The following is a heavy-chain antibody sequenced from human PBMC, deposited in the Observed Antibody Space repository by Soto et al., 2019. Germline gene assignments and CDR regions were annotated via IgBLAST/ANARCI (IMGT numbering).Heavy chain of an antibody. CDR1: GYTFTSYG. CDR3: ARHGVDTGTCYYGGMDV. D-gene: IGHD2-21*01. J-gene: IGHJ6*02. Sequence: QVQLVQSGAEVKMPGASVKVSCKASGYTFTSYGITWVRQAPGQGLEWMGWISAYNGNTNYAQKFQGRVTMTTDTSTSTEYKELRRLRSDETAVDYCARHGVDTGTCYYGGMDVWGQATTVTASS. CDR2: ISAYNGNT. V-gene: IGHV1-18*01.